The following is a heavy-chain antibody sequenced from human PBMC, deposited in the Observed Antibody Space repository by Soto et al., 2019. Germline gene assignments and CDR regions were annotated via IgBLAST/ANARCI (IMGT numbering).Heavy chain of an antibody. J-gene: IGHJ4*02. CDR1: GYTFTSYG. V-gene: IGHV1-18*01. CDR2: ISAYNGNT. Sequence: ASVKVSCKASGYTFTSYGISWVRQAPGQGLEWMGWISAYNGNTNYAQKLQGRVTMTTDTSTSTAYMELRSLRSDDTAVYFCARVPEQEYDFWSGYFDYWGQGTLVTVSS. D-gene: IGHD3-3*01. CDR3: ARVPEQEYDFWSGYFDY.